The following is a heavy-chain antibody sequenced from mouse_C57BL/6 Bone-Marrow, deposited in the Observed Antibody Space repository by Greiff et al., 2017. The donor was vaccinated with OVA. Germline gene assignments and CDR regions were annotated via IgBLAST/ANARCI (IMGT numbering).Heavy chain of an antibody. V-gene: IGHV1-64*01. Sequence: QVQLQQPGAELVKPGASVKLSCKASGYTFTSYWMHWVKQRPGQGLEWIGMIHPNSGSTNYNEKFKSKATLTVDKSSSTAYMQLSSLTSEDSAVYYFARSKDYYGSSPFAYWGQGTLVTVSA. CDR1: GYTFTSYW. CDR3: ARSKDYYGSSPFAY. D-gene: IGHD1-1*01. CDR2: IHPNSGST. J-gene: IGHJ3*01.